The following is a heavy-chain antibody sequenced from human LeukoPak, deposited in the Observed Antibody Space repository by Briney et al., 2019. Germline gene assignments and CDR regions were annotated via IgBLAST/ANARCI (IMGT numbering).Heavy chain of an antibody. CDR3: ARDSRLASRTGTFDS. Sequence: PSETLCLTCSISGGSFSWGGSYWSRIRQPPGKGLEWLGYIFHNGDTYYNSSLKRRVSLSVDKANKKFSLRLTSVTAADTAVYFWARDSRLASRTGTFDSWGQGTLVIVSS. CDR2: IFHNGDT. D-gene: IGHD1-7*01. V-gene: IGHV4-30-2*01. J-gene: IGHJ4*02. CDR1: GGSFSWGGSY.